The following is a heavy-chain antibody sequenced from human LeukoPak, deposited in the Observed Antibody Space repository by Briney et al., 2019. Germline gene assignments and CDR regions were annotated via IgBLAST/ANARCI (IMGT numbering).Heavy chain of an antibody. CDR1: GYTFTSYY. J-gene: IGHJ5*02. Sequence: ASVKVSCKASGYTFTSYYMHWVRQAPGQGLEWMGGFDPEDGETIYAQKFQGRVTMTEDTSTDTAYMELSSLRSEDTAVYYCAQLSSSWFDPWGQGTLVTVSS. D-gene: IGHD6-13*01. V-gene: IGHV1-24*01. CDR2: FDPEDGET. CDR3: AQLSSSWFDP.